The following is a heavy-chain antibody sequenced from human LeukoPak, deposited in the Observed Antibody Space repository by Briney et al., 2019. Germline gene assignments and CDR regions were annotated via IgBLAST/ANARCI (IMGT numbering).Heavy chain of an antibody. CDR1: GFTFNSYE. J-gene: IGHJ4*02. CDR3: VGGYSYGRFDY. Sequence: GGSLRLSCAASGFTFNSYEMNWVRQAPGKGLEWVSYISSSSSTIYYADSVKGRFTISRDNAKNSLYLQMNSLRAEDTAVYYCVGGYSYGRFDYWGQGTLVTVSS. D-gene: IGHD5-18*01. CDR2: ISSSSSTI. V-gene: IGHV3-48*03.